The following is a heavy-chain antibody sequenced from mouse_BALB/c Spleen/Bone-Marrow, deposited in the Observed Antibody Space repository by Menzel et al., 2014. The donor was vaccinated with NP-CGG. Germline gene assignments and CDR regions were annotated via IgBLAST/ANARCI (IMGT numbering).Heavy chain of an antibody. J-gene: IGHJ2*01. CDR1: GFTFSSFG. V-gene: IGHV5-17*02. Sequence: SGGGLVQPGGSRKLSCAASGFTFSSFGMHWVRQAPEKGLEWVAYISSGSSTIYYADTVKGRFTISRGNPKNTLFLQMTSLRSEDTAMYYCARDVPLYDVGYFDYWGQGTTLTVSS. CDR2: ISSGSSTI. CDR3: ARDVPLYDVGYFDY. D-gene: IGHD2-14*01.